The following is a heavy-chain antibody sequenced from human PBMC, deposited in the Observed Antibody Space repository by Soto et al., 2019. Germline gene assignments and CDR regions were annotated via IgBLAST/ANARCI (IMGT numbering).Heavy chain of an antibody. J-gene: IGHJ4*02. CDR1: GYTFTSYD. CDR2: INAGNGNT. CDR3: ARALVRGVINAPFDY. Sequence: ASVKVSCKASGYTFTSYDINWVRQAPGQRLEWMGWINAGNGNTKYSQKFQGRVTITRGTSASTAYMELSSLRSEDTAVYYCARALVRGVINAPFDYWGQGTLVTVSS. V-gene: IGHV1-3*01. D-gene: IGHD3-10*01.